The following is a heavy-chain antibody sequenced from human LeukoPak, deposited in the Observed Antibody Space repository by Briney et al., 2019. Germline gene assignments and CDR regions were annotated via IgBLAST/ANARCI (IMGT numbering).Heavy chain of an antibody. D-gene: IGHD5-18*01. Sequence: SETLSLTCTVSGGSISSYYWSWMRQPPGKGLEWVCYIYYSGNTNYNPSLKSRVTISVDTSKNQFSLKLSSVTAADTAVYYCARGGYSYGYLNWFDPWGQGTLVTVSS. J-gene: IGHJ5*02. CDR1: GGSISSYY. CDR3: ARGGYSYGYLNWFDP. V-gene: IGHV4-59*01. CDR2: IYYSGNT.